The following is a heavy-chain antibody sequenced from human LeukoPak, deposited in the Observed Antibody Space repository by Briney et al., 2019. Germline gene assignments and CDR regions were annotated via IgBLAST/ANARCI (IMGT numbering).Heavy chain of an antibody. J-gene: IGHJ6*02. D-gene: IGHD2-2*01. CDR1: GYTFTGYY. V-gene: IGHV1-2*02. CDR3: ARDRVVVVPAATRSSHYYYYGMDV. Sequence: ASVKVSCKASGYTFTGYYMHWVRQAPGQGLEWMGWINPDSGGTNYAQKFQGRVTMTRDTSISTAYMELSRLRSDDTAVYYCARDRVVVVPAATRSSHYYYYGMDVWGQGTTVTVSS. CDR2: INPDSGGT.